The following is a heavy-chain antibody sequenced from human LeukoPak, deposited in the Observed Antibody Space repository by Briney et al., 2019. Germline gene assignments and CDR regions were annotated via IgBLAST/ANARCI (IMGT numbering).Heavy chain of an antibody. CDR2: IYYSGNT. CDR1: GGSISSGDYY. D-gene: IGHD3-10*01. CDR3: ARKENVYYYFDY. Sequence: KPSETLSLTCTVSGGSISSGDYYWSWIRQPPGKGLEWIGYIYYSGNTYYNPSLKSRVTISVDTSKNQFSLKLSSVTAADTAVYYCARKENVYYYFDYWGQGTLVTVSS. J-gene: IGHJ4*02. V-gene: IGHV4-30-4*01.